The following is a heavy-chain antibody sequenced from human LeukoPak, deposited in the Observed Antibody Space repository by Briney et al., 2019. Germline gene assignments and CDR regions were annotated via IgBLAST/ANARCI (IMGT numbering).Heavy chain of an antibody. CDR3: VRDRGWFHFDL. J-gene: IGHJ4*02. V-gene: IGHV3-7*01. D-gene: IGHD3-10*01. CDR1: GFTFNNYW. Sequence: GGSLRLSCTASGFTFNNYWMSWVRQAQGRGLEWVANIKADGGEKYYADSVKGRFIISRDNAKNSLFLQLNRLRAEDTAVYYCVRDRGWFHFDLWGQGTLVTVSS. CDR2: IKADGGEK.